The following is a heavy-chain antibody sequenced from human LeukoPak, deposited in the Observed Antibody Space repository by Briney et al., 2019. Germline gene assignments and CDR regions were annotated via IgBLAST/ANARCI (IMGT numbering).Heavy chain of an antibody. J-gene: IGHJ4*02. Sequence: PSETLSLTCTVSGGSISSYYWSWIRQPPGKGLEWIGYIYYSGSTNYNPSLKSRVTISVDTSKNQFSLKLSSVTAADTAVYYCAGADYYDSSGYYSETVYWGQGTLVTVSS. D-gene: IGHD3-22*01. CDR3: AGADYYDSSGYYSETVY. CDR1: GGSISSYY. CDR2: IYYSGST. V-gene: IGHV4-59*01.